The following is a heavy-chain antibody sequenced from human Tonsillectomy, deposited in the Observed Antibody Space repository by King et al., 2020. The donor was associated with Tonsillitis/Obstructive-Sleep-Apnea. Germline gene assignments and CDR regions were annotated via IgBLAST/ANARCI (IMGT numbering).Heavy chain of an antibody. V-gene: IGHV3-23*04. CDR2: VSPSGGSR. D-gene: IGHD5-18*01. CDR3: ANEVVDSGYSYGPPDY. J-gene: IGHJ4*02. Sequence: VQLVEPGGGLVQPGGSLRLSCAASGFTFSSYAMSWVRQAPGKGLEWVSGVSPSGGSRYYADSVKGRFTISRDNSKNTLYLQMNSLRADDTAVYYCANEVVDSGYSYGPPDYWGQGTLVTVSS. CDR1: GFTFSSYA.